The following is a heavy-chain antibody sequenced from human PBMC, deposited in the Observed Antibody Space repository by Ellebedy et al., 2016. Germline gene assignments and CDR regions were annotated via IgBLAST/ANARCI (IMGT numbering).Heavy chain of an antibody. Sequence: GESLKISXTASGLNFNTFFMTWVRQAPGKGLEWVSTISGDGDTTFSADSVKGRFTISRDNSRNTVYLQMDSLRAADTAVYYCYYGHYSGYWGQGTLVTVSS. V-gene: IGHV3-23*01. CDR3: YYGHYSGY. D-gene: IGHD3-3*01. J-gene: IGHJ4*02. CDR2: ISGDGDTT. CDR1: GLNFNTFF.